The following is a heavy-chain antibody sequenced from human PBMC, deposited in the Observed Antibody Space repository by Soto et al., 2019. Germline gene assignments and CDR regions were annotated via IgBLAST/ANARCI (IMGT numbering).Heavy chain of an antibody. Sequence: QVQLQESGPGLVKPSQSLSLTCTVTGASLNIEGYYWRWIRQHPVKGLEWIGYIYYTGSTFSNPAPAIRVTNTQDASQNQFSLQLTYATAADTDVYFCVRGHNWATKYYVNVWGKGTTVTVS. CDR1: GASLNIEGYY. V-gene: IGHV4-31*03. CDR3: VRGHNWATKYYVNV. D-gene: IGHD3-16*01. J-gene: IGHJ6*03. CDR2: IYYTGST.